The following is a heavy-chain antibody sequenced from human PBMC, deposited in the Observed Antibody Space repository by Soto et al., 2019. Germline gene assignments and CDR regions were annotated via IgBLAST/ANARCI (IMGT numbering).Heavy chain of an antibody. J-gene: IGHJ4*02. V-gene: IGHV3-30*03. CDR2: ISYDGSNN. D-gene: IGHD6-25*01. CDR1: GFTFSSYG. Sequence: GGSLRLSCAASGFTFSSYGMYWVRQAPGKGLEWVAAISYDGSNNYHADSVKGRFTISRDNSKNTLYLQLNSLRTEDSAVYYCSRGVFSGYGSPEFDLWGQGTLVTVSS. CDR3: SRGVFSGYGSPEFDL.